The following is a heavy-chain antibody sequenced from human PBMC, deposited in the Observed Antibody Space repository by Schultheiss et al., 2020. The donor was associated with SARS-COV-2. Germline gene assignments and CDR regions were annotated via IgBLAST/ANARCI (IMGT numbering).Heavy chain of an antibody. J-gene: IGHJ5*02. CDR2: IYHSGST. Sequence: SETLSLTCAVSGGSISSSNWWSWVRQPPGKGLEWIGEIYHSGSTNYNPTLKSRVTISVDTSKNQFSLKLSSVTAADTAEYYCARGTHWFDPWGQGTLVTVSS. V-gene: IGHV4-4*02. CDR3: ARGTHWFDP. CDR1: GGSISSSNW.